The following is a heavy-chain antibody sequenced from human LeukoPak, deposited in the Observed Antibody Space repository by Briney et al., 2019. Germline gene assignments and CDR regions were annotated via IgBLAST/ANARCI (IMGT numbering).Heavy chain of an antibody. CDR3: ARDYVAPYYYYGMDV. V-gene: IGHV1-69*04. CDR2: IIPIFGIA. J-gene: IGHJ6*02. Sequence: SVKVSCKASGGTFSSYAISWVRQAPGQGLEWMGRIIPIFGIANYAQKFQGRVTITADKSTSTAYMELSSLRSEDTAVYDCARDYVAPYYYYGMDVRGQGTTVTVSS. D-gene: IGHD3-16*01. CDR1: GGTFSSYA.